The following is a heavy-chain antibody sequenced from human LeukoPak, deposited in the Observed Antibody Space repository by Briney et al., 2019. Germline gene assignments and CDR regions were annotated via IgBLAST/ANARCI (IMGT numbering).Heavy chain of an antibody. Sequence: ASVKVSCKASGYPFNNYDINWVRQAPGQGLEWMGWINPNSGGTNYAQKFQGRVTMTRDTSISTAYMELSRLRSDDTAVYYCARVVVGATVFDYWGQGTLVTVSS. J-gene: IGHJ4*02. D-gene: IGHD1-26*01. CDR3: ARVVVGATVFDY. V-gene: IGHV1-2*02. CDR1: GYPFNNYD. CDR2: INPNSGGT.